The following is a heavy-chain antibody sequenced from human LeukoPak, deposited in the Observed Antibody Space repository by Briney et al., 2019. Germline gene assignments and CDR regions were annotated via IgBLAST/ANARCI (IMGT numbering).Heavy chain of an antibody. V-gene: IGHV3-7*01. Sequence: GGSLRLSCAASGFTFSNYWMSWVRQTPGKGLEWVAIIKPDGGETDYVDSVRGRFTISRDNAKSSLYLQVDSLRDEDTAVFYCVRGLQGYWYFDLWGRGTLISVSS. CDR3: VRGLQGYWYFDL. J-gene: IGHJ2*01. CDR2: IKPDGGET. CDR1: GFTFSNYW.